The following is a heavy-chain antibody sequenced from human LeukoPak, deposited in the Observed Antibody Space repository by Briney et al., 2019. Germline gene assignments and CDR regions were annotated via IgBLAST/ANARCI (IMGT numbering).Heavy chain of an antibody. V-gene: IGHV1-2*06. J-gene: IGHJ6*03. CDR1: GYTFTGYY. CDR3: ARLGAPDIVVVPAAMKGGIDYYYYYMDV. D-gene: IGHD2-2*01. Sequence: ASVKVSCKASGYTFTGYYMHWVRQAPGQGLEWMGRINPNSGGTNYAQKFQGRVTITADESTSTAYMELSSLRSEDTAVYYCARLGAPDIVVVPAAMKGGIDYYYYYMDVWGKGTTVTVSS. CDR2: INPNSGGT.